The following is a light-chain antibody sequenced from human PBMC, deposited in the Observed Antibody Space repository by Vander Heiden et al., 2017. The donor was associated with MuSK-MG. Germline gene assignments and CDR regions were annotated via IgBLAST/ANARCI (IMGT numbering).Light chain of an antibody. CDR3: QVWDSSSVV. CDR1: NIGSKS. CDR2: DNS. V-gene: IGLV3-21*02. J-gene: IGLJ2*01. Sequence: SYVLTQPPSVSVAPGQTARITCGGNNIGSKSVHWYQQKPGQALLLVVYDNSDRTAGTPDRFSGSNSGTTATLTISRGEAGDEDDYYCQVWDSSSVVFGGGTKLTVL.